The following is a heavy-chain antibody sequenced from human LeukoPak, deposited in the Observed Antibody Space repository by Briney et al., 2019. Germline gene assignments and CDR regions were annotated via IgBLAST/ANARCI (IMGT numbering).Heavy chain of an antibody. J-gene: IGHJ4*02. Sequence: PGGSLILSCAASGFPFSSYGMHWVRQAPGNGLEWVAFIRYDGSNKYYADSVKGRFTISRDNSMNTLYLQMNSLRAEDTAVYYCAKDEVGYSSTTGYFDYWGQGTLVTVSS. CDR3: AKDEVGYSSTTGYFDY. D-gene: IGHD6-19*01. V-gene: IGHV3-30*02. CDR1: GFPFSSYG. CDR2: IRYDGSNK.